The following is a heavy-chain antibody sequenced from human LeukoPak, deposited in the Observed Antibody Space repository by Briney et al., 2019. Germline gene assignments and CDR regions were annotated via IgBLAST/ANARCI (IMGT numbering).Heavy chain of an antibody. V-gene: IGHV3-21*01. D-gene: IGHD5-18*01. CDR3: ARHLSGVTGYTYGRGIDY. CDR1: GFTFSTYT. J-gene: IGHJ3*01. Sequence: GGSLRLSCAASGFTFSTYTMNWVRQAPGKGLEWVSSISSRSSYTYHADSVKGRFTISRDNAKTSLYLQMISLRAEDTAVYYCARHLSGVTGYTYGRGIDYWGQGTMITVSS. CDR2: ISSRSSYT.